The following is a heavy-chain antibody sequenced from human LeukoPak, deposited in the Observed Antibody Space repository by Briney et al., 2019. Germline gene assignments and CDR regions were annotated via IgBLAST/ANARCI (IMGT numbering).Heavy chain of an antibody. Sequence: ASVKVSCKASGYTFTSYDINWVRQATGQGLEWMGWMNPNSGNTGYAQKFQGRVTITRNTSISTAYMELSSLRSEDTAVYYCARDRGGKGYFDYWGQGTLVTVSS. CDR3: ARDRGGKGYFDY. D-gene: IGHD4-23*01. CDR2: MNPNSGNT. CDR1: GYTFTSYD. V-gene: IGHV1-8*03. J-gene: IGHJ4*02.